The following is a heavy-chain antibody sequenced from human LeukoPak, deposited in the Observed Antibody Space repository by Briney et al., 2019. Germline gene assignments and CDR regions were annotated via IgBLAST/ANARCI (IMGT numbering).Heavy chain of an antibody. CDR1: GFTFSNYW. V-gene: IGHV3-74*01. Sequence: GGSLRLSCAASGFTFSNYWMHWVRQGPGKGLVWVSRINTDGSSPSYADSVKGRFTISRDNAKNTLFLQMNGLRAEDTAVYYCARSREPGRDGDYWGQGTLVTVSS. D-gene: IGHD5-24*01. J-gene: IGHJ4*02. CDR3: ARSREPGRDGDY. CDR2: INTDGSSP.